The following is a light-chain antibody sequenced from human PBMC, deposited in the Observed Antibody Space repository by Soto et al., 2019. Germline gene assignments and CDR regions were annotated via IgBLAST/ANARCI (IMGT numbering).Light chain of an antibody. Sequence: QSVLTQPASVSGSPGQSITISCTGTSSDVGGYKFVSWYQQHPGKAPKLMIYEVSNRPSGVSNRFSGSKSGNTASLTISGLRSEDEADYYCAGWEDSLNGVGFGGGTQLTVL. J-gene: IGLJ2*01. V-gene: IGLV2-14*01. CDR3: AGWEDSLNGVG. CDR2: EVS. CDR1: SSDVGGYKF.